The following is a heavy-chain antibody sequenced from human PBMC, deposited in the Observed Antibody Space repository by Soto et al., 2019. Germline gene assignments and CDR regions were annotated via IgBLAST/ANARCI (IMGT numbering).Heavy chain of an antibody. CDR1: GGSISSYY. CDR2: IYYSGST. J-gene: IGHJ6*02. Sequence: ETLSLTCTVSGGSISSYYWSWIRQPPGKGLEWIGYIYYSGSTNYNPSLKSRVTISVDTSKNQFSLKLSSVTAADTAVYYCARVQQLVHYYYYYGMDVWGQGTTVTV. V-gene: IGHV4-59*01. CDR3: ARVQQLVHYYYYYGMDV. D-gene: IGHD6-6*01.